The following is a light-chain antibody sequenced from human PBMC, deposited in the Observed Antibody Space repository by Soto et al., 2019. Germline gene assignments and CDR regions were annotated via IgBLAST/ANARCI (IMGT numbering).Light chain of an antibody. CDR3: CSYAGSYTVI. V-gene: IGLV2-11*01. CDR1: SSDVGAYNY. J-gene: IGLJ2*01. Sequence: QSALTQPRSVSGSPGQSVTISCTGTSSDVGAYNYVSWYQHHPGKVPKLMIYEVTKRPSGVPDRFSGSKSGNTASLTISGLQAEDEADYYCCSYAGSYTVIFGGGTQLTVL. CDR2: EVT.